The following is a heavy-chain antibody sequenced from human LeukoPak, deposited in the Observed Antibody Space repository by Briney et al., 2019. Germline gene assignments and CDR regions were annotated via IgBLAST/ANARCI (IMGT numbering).Heavy chain of an antibody. CDR1: GFSFSNHW. CDR2: INLDGSER. D-gene: IGHD5-18*01. CDR3: ASTAYSYGPLDY. J-gene: IGHJ4*02. V-gene: IGHV3-7*01. Sequence: PGGSLRLSCVASGFSFSNHWMSWVRQAPGKGLEWVANINLDGSERDYGVSAKGRFTISRDNSKNALFVQMNNLKGDDTAVYYCASTAYSYGPLDYWGQGTLVTVSS.